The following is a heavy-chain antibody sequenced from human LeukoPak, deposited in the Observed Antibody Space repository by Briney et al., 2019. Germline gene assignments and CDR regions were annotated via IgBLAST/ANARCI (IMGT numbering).Heavy chain of an antibody. CDR2: IKQDGSEK. V-gene: IGHV3-7*01. CDR3: ARAYTEDYDILTGYSDY. D-gene: IGHD3-9*01. J-gene: IGHJ4*02. Sequence: PGGSLRLSCAASGFTFSSYWMSWVRQAPGKGLEWVANIKQDGSEKYYVDSVKGRFTISRDNAKNSLYLQMNSLRAENTAVYYCARAYTEDYDILTGYSDYWGQGTLVTVSS. CDR1: GFTFSSYW.